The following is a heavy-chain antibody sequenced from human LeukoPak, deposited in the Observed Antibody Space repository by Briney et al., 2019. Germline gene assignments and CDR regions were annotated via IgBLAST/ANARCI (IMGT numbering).Heavy chain of an antibody. V-gene: IGHV3-11*01. D-gene: IGHD3-22*01. CDR1: GFTFSDYY. Sequence: PGGSLRLSCAASGFTFSDYYMSWIRQAPGKGLEWVSYISSSGSTIYYADSVKGRFTTSRDNAKNSLYLQMNSLRAEDTAVYYCARYYYDSSGYYYFDYGGQGTLVTVSS. J-gene: IGHJ4*02. CDR2: ISSSGSTI. CDR3: ARYYYDSSGYYYFDY.